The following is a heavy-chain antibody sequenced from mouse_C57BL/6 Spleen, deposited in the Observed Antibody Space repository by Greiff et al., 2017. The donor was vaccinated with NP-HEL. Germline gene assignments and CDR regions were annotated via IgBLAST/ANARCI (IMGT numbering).Heavy chain of an antibody. V-gene: IGHV5-17*01. J-gene: IGHJ1*03. Sequence: EVKLMESGGGLVKPGGSLKLSCAASGFTFSDYGMHWVRQAPEKGLEWVAYISSGSSTIYYADTVKGRFTISRDNAKNTLFLQMTSLRSEDTAMYYCARPQDGTWYFDVWGTGTTVTVSS. CDR2: ISSGSSTI. CDR3: ARPQDGTWYFDV. CDR1: GFTFSDYG. D-gene: IGHD4-1*01.